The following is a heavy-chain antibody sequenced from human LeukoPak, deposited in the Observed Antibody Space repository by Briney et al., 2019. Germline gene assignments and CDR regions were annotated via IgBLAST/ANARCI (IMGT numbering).Heavy chain of an antibody. J-gene: IGHJ4*02. CDR2: IYTSGST. D-gene: IGHD1-14*01. V-gene: IGHV4-61*02. CDR3: ARLHKGVNRAFDY. Sequence: SQTLSLTCTVSGGSISSGSYCWSCIRQPAGKGREWIGRIYTSGSTNYNPSLKSRVTISVDTSKNQFSLKLSSVTAADTAVYYCARLHKGVNRAFDYWGQGTLVTVSS. CDR1: GGSISSGSYC.